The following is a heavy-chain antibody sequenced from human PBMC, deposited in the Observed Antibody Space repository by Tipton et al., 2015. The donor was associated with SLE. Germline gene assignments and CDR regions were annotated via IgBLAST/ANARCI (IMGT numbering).Heavy chain of an antibody. CDR3: AREGLSGYEQGLDY. Sequence: SLRLSCAASGFTFSSYAMHWVRQAPGKGLEWVAVISYDGSNKYYADSVKGRFTISRDNSKNTLYLQMNSLRAEDMAVYYCAREGLSGYEQGLDYWGPGTLVTVSS. CDR2: ISYDGSNK. CDR1: GFTFSSYA. V-gene: IGHV3-30*04. J-gene: IGHJ4*02. D-gene: IGHD5-12*01.